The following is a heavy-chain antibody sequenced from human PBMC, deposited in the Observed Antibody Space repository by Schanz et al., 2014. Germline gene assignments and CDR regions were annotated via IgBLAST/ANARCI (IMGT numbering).Heavy chain of an antibody. J-gene: IGHJ4*02. CDR1: GFNFSDYA. CDR2: LSEGGGGT. D-gene: IGHD2-8*02. CDR3: AKSLESCPGGRCSRGYFDY. Sequence: EVQLLESGGGLVQPGGSLRLSCAASGFNFSDYAMSWVRQAPGKGLEWVSALSEGGGGTHYADSVRGRFTISSDSSKNTLYLQMSSLRAEDTAVYYCAKSLESCPGGRCSRGYFDYWGQGTLVTVSS. V-gene: IGHV3-23*01.